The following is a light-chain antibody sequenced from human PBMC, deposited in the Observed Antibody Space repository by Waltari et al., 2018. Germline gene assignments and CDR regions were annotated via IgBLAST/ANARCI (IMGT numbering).Light chain of an antibody. Sequence: DMQMTQSATSVSAAVGDRVTITCRASQSINTYLNWYQQKPGKAPQLLLYAASSFQSGVPSRFSGSGSATDFTLRIISLQPEDFATYYCHQCHSTPPLTFGGGTQLEIK. J-gene: IGKJ4*01. CDR2: AAS. CDR3: HQCHSTPPLT. V-gene: IGKV1-39*01. CDR1: QSINTY.